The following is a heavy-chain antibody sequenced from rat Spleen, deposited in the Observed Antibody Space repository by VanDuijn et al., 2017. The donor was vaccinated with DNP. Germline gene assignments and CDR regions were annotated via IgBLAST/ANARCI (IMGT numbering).Heavy chain of an antibody. CDR2: ISTSGSRT. V-gene: IGHV5S23*01. Sequence: EVQLVESGGGVVQPGKSLKLSCAASGFTFSNYYMAWVRQAPKKGLEWVATISTSGSRTYYPDSVKGRFTISRDNAKSSLYLQMNSLKSEDTATYYCELPGYNSYYAMDAWGQGTSVTVSS. J-gene: IGHJ4*01. D-gene: IGHD1-4*01. CDR1: GFTFSNYY. CDR3: ELPGYNSYYAMDA.